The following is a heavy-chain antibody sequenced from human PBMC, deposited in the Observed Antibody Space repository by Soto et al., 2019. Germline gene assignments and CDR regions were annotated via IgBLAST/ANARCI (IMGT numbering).Heavy chain of an antibody. CDR1: GYTLTELS. J-gene: IGHJ4*02. CDR3: ATIGSADFWSGYPLGYYFDY. D-gene: IGHD3-3*01. CDR2: FDPEDGET. V-gene: IGHV1-24*01. Sequence: ASVKVSCKVSGYTLTELSMHWVRQAPGKGLEWMGGFDPEDGETIYAQKFQGRVTMTEETSTDTAYMELSSLRSEDTAVYYCATIGSADFWSGYPLGYYFDYWGQGTLVTVSS.